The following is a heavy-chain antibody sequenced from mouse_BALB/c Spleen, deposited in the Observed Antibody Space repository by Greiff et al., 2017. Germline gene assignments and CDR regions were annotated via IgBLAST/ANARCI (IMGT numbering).Heavy chain of an antibody. CDR3: ARGDWAY. V-gene: IGHV1-54*01. CDR2: INPGSGGT. Sequence: VHLVESGAELVRPGTSVKVSCKASGYAFTNYLIEWVKQRPGQGLEWIGVINPGSGGTNYNEKFKGKATLTADKSSSTADMQLSSLTSDDSAVYFCARGDWAYWGQGTLVTVSA. J-gene: IGHJ3*01. CDR1: GYAFTNYL.